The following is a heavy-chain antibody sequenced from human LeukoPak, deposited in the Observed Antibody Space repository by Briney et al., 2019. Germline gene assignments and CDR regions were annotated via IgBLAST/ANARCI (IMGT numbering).Heavy chain of an antibody. CDR1: GYSFTTYW. Sequence: PGESLKISCKGSGYSFTTYWIGWVRQMPGKGLEWMGFIYLGDSDTRYSPSFQGQVTISADKSISTAYLQWSSLKASDTAMYYCARVSGSGSYYNEFDYWGQGTLVTVSS. J-gene: IGHJ4*02. CDR2: IYLGDSDT. CDR3: ARVSGSGSYYNEFDY. D-gene: IGHD3-10*01. V-gene: IGHV5-51*01.